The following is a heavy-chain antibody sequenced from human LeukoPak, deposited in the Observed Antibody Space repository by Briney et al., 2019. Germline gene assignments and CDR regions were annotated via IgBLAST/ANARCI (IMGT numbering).Heavy chain of an antibody. CDR2: IRNKPNSYAT. V-gene: IGHV3-73*01. CDR1: GFTFSGST. J-gene: IGHJ4*02. CDR3: TRGVTTRPLDY. D-gene: IGHD4-11*01. Sequence: GGSLRLSCAASGFTFSGSTMHWVRQASGKGLEWVGRIRNKPNSYATAYTASVKGRLIISRDDSKNTAYLHMNSLKTEDTAVYYCTRGVTTRPLDYWGQGTLVTVSS.